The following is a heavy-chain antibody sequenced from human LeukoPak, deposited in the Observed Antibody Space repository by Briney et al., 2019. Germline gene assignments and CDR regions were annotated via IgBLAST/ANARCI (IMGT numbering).Heavy chain of an antibody. Sequence: SETLSLTCAVYGGSFSGYYWSWIRQPPGKGLEWIGEINHSGSTNYNPSLKSRVTISVDTSKNQFSLKLSSVTAADTAVYYCARDQVYDSSGYYDNAFDIWGQGTMVTVSS. CDR2: INHSGST. J-gene: IGHJ3*02. CDR1: GGSFSGYY. D-gene: IGHD3-22*01. CDR3: ARDQVYDSSGYYDNAFDI. V-gene: IGHV4-34*01.